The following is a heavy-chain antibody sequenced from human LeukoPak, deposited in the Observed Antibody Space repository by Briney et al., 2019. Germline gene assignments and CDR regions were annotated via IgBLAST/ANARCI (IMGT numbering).Heavy chain of an antibody. CDR2: IRYDGSNK. CDR1: GFTFSSYG. V-gene: IGHV3-30*02. D-gene: IGHD3-10*01. J-gene: IGHJ3*02. Sequence: HPGGSLRLFCAASGFTFSSYGMHWVRQAPGKGLEWVAFIRYDGSNKYYADSVKGRFTISRDNSKNTLYLQMNSLRAEDTAVYYCTKDKNMVRGVRSAFDIWGQGTMVTVSS. CDR3: TKDKNMVRGVRSAFDI.